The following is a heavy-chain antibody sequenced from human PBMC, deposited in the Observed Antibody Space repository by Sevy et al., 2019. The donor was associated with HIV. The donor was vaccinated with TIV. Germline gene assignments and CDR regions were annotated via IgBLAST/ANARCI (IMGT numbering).Heavy chain of an antibody. V-gene: IGHV3-30*02. CDR3: AKGLGMVQGALLSEDL. J-gene: IGHJ3*01. CDR1: GFTFRSYG. Sequence: GGSLRLSCAASGFTFRSYGMHWLRQAPGKGLEWVAFIRYDGTTKYYADSVKGRFTISRDNSKNTLYLQMNSLRPEDTSVYYCAKGLGMVQGALLSEDLWGQGTMVTVSS. CDR2: IRYDGTTK. D-gene: IGHD3-10*01.